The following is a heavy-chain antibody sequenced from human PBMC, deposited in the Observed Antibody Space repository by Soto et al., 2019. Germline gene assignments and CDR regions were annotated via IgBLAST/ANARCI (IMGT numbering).Heavy chain of an antibody. CDR2: IYYSGST. Sequence: SETLSLTCTVSGGSISSYCWSWTRQPPGKGLEWIGYIYYSGSTNYNPSLKSRVTISVDTSKNQFSLKLSSVTAADTAVYYCARIPSVNWFDPWSQGTLVTVSS. CDR3: ARIPSVNWFDP. CDR1: GGSISSYC. V-gene: IGHV4-59*01. D-gene: IGHD2-21*01. J-gene: IGHJ5*02.